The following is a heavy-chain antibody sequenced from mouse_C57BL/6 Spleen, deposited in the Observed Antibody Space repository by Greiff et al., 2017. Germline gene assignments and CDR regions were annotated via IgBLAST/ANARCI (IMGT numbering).Heavy chain of an antibody. J-gene: IGHJ4*01. D-gene: IGHD2-4*01. CDR1: GYTFTSYG. Sequence: QVQLKESGAELARPGASVKLSCKASGYTFTSYGISWVKQRTGQGLEWIGEIYPRSGNTYYNEKFKGKATLTADKSSSTAYMELRSLTSEDSAVYFCARPLYDYDDFHAMDYWGQGTSVTVSS. CDR3: ARPLYDYDDFHAMDY. CDR2: IYPRSGNT. V-gene: IGHV1-81*01.